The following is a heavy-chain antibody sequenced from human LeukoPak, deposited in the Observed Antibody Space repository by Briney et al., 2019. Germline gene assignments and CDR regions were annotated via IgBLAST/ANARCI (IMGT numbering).Heavy chain of an antibody. CDR3: ARSFGVTDAFDI. CDR2: MYYSGRT. CDR1: GGSISSIYSY. Sequence: SETLSLTCTVSGGSISSIYSYRGWIRQPPGKGLEWIGSMYYSGRTYYNPSLKSRVTISVDTSKNQFSLKLSSVTAADTAVYYCARSFGVTDAFDIWGQGTMVTVSS. V-gene: IGHV4-39*07. J-gene: IGHJ3*02. D-gene: IGHD3-3*01.